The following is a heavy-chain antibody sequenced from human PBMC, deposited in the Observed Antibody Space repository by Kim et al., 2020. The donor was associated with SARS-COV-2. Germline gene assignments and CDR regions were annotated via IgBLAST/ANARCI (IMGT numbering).Heavy chain of an antibody. CDR1: GFNFTKYN. CDR2: IGSTSHTI. Sequence: GGSLRLSCIVSGFNFTKYNMNWLRQAPGKGLEWISYIGSTSHTILYAESVKGRFSVSRDNAKNSLYLQMSRLRDEDTAMYYCARDLMWDLTWFDPWGQG. J-gene: IGHJ5*02. D-gene: IGHD1-26*01. V-gene: IGHV3-48*02. CDR3: ARDLMWDLTWFDP.